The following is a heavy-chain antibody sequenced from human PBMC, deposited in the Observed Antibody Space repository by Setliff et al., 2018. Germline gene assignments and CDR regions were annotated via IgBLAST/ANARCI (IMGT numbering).Heavy chain of an antibody. V-gene: IGHV4-61*09. Sequence: SETLSLTCTVSGDPMSSRRYYWAWIRQPAGKGLEWIGQIYTSWSTNYNPSLKSRVTISLDPSKKQFSLKLRSVTAADTAVYYCARDWEITVVREVTQYYYYMDIWAKGTRSPSP. CDR3: ARDWEITVVREVTQYYYYMDI. CDR1: GDPMSSRRYY. D-gene: IGHD3-10*01. CDR2: IYTSWST. J-gene: IGHJ6*03.